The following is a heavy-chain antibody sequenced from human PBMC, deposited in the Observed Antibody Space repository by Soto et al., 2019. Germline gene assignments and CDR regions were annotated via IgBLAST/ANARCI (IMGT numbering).Heavy chain of an antibody. CDR3: ASLGIRYFDWLDFVP. V-gene: IGHV4-39*01. Sequence: PSETLSLTCTVSGGSISSSSYYWGWIRQPPGKGLEWIGSIYYSGSTYYNPSLKSRVTISVDTSKNQFSLKLSSVTAADTAVYYCASLGIRYFDWLDFVPWGHGTLVTVSS. CDR2: IYYSGST. J-gene: IGHJ5*02. D-gene: IGHD3-9*01. CDR1: GGSISSSSYY.